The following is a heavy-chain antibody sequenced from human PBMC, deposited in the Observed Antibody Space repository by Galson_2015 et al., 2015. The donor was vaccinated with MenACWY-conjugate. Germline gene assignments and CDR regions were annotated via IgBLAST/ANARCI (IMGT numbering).Heavy chain of an antibody. J-gene: IGHJ4*02. V-gene: IGHV5-51*01. CDR2: IYPGESVS. CDR3: ARLLEYYFDY. D-gene: IGHD3-3*01. CDR1: GYSFTSTW. Sequence: QSGAEVKKPGESLRISCTASGYSFTSTWIGWVRQMPGKGLEWMGIIYPGESVSRYNPSFQGPVSFSVDKSINTAYLQWNTLKASDTAIYYCARLLEYYFDYWGQGTLVTVSS.